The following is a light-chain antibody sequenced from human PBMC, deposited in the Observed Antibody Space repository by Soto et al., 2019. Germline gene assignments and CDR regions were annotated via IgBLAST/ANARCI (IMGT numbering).Light chain of an antibody. Sequence: QNVLTQTAAVSESPGQSITISCTKTSSDVGSYNLVSWYQQHSGKAPKLMIYEGSKRPSGVSNRFSGSKSGNTASLTISGLQAEDEADYYCCSYAGSRRVFGTGTKVTVL. J-gene: IGLJ1*01. CDR1: SSDVGSYNL. CDR2: EGS. CDR3: CSYAGSRRV. V-gene: IGLV2-23*01.